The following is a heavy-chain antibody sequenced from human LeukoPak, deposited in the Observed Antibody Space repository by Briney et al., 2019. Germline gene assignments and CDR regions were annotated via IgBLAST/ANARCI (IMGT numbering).Heavy chain of an antibody. J-gene: IGHJ6*03. CDR2: IYHCGST. D-gene: IGHD1-26*01. Sequence: SDTVSLPRSVSGYSNSSCYCRGWIRPSPRKGLEWIGSIYHCGSTYYNQSLKSRVTISVDTSKNQSSMKLSSVTAADTAVYYGARGVVGATRFYYNYMDVWGKGTTVTISS. CDR3: ARGVVGATRFYYNYMDV. V-gene: IGHV4-38-2*02. CDR1: GYSNSSCYC.